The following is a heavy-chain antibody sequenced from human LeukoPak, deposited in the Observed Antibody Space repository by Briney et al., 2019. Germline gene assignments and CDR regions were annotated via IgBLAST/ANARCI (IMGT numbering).Heavy chain of an antibody. CDR2: ISSSTSTI. D-gene: IGHD4-17*01. V-gene: IGHV3-48*01. J-gene: IGHJ4*02. CDR1: GFTFSSYT. Sequence: GGSLRLSCAASGFTFSSYTMNGVREAPGKRLDWGSSISSSTSTIHYADSVKGRFTIFRDNAKNSLYLQMNSLRAEDTAVYFCARDYYGDYYFDYWGQGTPVTVSS. CDR3: ARDYYGDYYFDY.